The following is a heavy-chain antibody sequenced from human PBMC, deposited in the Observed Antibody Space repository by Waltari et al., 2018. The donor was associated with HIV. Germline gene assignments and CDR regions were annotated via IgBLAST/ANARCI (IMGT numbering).Heavy chain of an antibody. CDR3: ARRSWDL. J-gene: IGHJ5*02. V-gene: IGHV1-2*02. Sequence: QAQLLQPGAGVRTPRASGKVPCTAAGDTVTDYYVHWVRQAPGQRLEWMGWINPKSGGRKFAQKFQGRVTMTWDTSITTAYMELHRLRSDDTAVYYCARRSWDLWGQGTLLTVSS. CDR2: INPKSGGR. CDR1: GDTVTDYY.